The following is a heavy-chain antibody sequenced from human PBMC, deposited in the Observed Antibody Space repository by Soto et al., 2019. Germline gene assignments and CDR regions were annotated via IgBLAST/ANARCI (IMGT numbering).Heavy chain of an antibody. CDR1: GFTFSSYS. V-gene: IGHV3-21*01. CDR3: ASHPGFTLYYYYGMDV. CDR2: ISSSSSYI. J-gene: IGHJ6*02. Sequence: GGSLRLSCAASGFTFSSYSMNWVRQAPGKGLEWVSSISSSSSYIYYADSVKGRFTISRDNAKNSLYLQMNSLRAEDTAVYYCASHPGFTLYYYYGMDVWGQGTTVTVSS.